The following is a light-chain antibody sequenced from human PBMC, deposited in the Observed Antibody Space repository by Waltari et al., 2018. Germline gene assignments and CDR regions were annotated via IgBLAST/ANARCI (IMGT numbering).Light chain of an antibody. CDR1: GDYSAYT. Sequence: QLVLTQSPSASASLGASVKPPCTLTGDYSAYTNAWHQLQPEKGPRYLMNVNSDGSHDKADGIPERFSGSSAGAERYLIISRLQSDDEADYFCQTWGMNIQVFGGGTRLTVL. J-gene: IGLJ3*02. V-gene: IGLV4-69*01. CDR3: QTWGMNIQV. CDR2: VNSDGSH.